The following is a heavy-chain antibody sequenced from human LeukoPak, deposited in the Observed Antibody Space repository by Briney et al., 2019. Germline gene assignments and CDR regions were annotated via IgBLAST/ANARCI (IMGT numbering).Heavy chain of an antibody. J-gene: IGHJ4*02. Sequence: GGSLRLSCVASGFTFSEAWMSWVRQAPGKGLEWIGRIKTKTEGGTTDYTAPVKGRFTISREDSKNVLYLQMNSLKTEDTAVYYCTTARVGYWGQGTLVTVSS. CDR3: TTARVGY. CDR1: GFTFSEAW. D-gene: IGHD3-16*01. V-gene: IGHV3-15*01. CDR2: IKTKTEGGTT.